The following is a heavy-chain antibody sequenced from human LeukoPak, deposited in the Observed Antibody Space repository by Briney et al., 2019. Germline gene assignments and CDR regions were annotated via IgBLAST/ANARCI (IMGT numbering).Heavy chain of an antibody. D-gene: IGHD3-3*01. Sequence: GASVKVSCKASGGTFSSYAISWVRQARGQGGEWMGRIIPILGIANYAQKFQGRVTITADKSTSTAYMELSSLRSEDTAVYYCARQLNCDFWRLEPFDYWGQGTLVTVSS. CDR2: IIPILGIA. V-gene: IGHV1-69*04. CDR1: GGTFSSYA. J-gene: IGHJ4*02. CDR3: ARQLNCDFWRLEPFDY.